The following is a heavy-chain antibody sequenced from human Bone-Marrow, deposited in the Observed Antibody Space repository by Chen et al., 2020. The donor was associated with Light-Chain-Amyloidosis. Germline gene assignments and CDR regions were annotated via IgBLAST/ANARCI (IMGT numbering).Heavy chain of an antibody. Sequence: QVQLVQSGAEVKKPGASVKVSCEASGYTFTGYHMHWVRQAPGQGLEWMGWINPDGGSTSYAQKFQGRVTMTKDTSATSVYMELSSLRSDDTAVYYCARGRRTVTTQYFDYWGQGTLVTVSS. CDR1: GYTFTGYH. CDR3: ARGRRTVTTQYFDY. CDR2: INPDGGST. D-gene: IGHD4-17*01. J-gene: IGHJ4*02. V-gene: IGHV1-46*01.